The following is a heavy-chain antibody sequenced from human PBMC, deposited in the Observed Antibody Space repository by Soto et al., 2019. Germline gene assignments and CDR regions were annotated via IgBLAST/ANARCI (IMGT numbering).Heavy chain of an antibody. CDR2: IIPIFGTA. V-gene: IGHV1-69*01. CDR3: ARRVCSGGSCYSYYYYYGMDV. Sequence: QVQLVQSGAEVKKPGSSVKVSCKASGGTFSSYAISWVRQAPGQRLEWMGGIIPIFGTANYAQKFQGRVTITADESTSTAYMELSSLRSEDTAVYYCARRVCSGGSCYSYYYYYGMDVWGQGTTVTVSS. CDR1: GGTFSSYA. J-gene: IGHJ6*02. D-gene: IGHD2-15*01.